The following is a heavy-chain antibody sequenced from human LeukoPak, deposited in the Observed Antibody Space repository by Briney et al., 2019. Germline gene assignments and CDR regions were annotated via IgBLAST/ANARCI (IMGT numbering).Heavy chain of an antibody. D-gene: IGHD2/OR15-2a*01. V-gene: IGHV3-66*01. Sequence: GGSLRLSCAASGFTVSSNYMSWVRQAPGKGLEWVSVIYSGGSTYYADSVKGRFTISRDNAKNSLYLQMNSLRAEDTAVYYCARDGGHSTDFDYWGQGTLVTVCS. CDR2: IYSGGST. CDR1: GFTVSSNY. J-gene: IGHJ4*02. CDR3: ARDGGHSTDFDY.